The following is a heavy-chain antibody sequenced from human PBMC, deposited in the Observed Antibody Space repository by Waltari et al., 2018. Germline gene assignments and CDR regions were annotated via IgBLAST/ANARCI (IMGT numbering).Heavy chain of an antibody. CDR3: TRTLRGYSYGLTFGAFDI. V-gene: IGHV4-61*02. CDR1: GGSISSGSYY. J-gene: IGHJ3*02. CDR2: INTSGST. Sequence: QVQLQESGPGLVKPSQTLSLTCTVSGGSISSGSYYWSWIRQPAGKGLEWIGRINTSGSTNYNPPLKGRVTISVDTSKNQFSLKLSSVTAADTAVYYCTRTLRGYSYGLTFGAFDIWGQGTMVTVSS. D-gene: IGHD5-18*01.